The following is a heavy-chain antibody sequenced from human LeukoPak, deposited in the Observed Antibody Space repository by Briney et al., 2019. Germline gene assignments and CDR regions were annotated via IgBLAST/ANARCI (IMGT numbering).Heavy chain of an antibody. J-gene: IGHJ6*02. CDR1: GFTSSSYA. D-gene: IGHD2-2*01. V-gene: IGHV3-23*01. CDR3: AKGVEVPAATRPYYYYGMDV. CDR2: ISGSGGST. Sequence: GGSLRLSCGASGFTSSSYAMSWVRQAPGKGLEWVSSISGSGGSTYYADSVKGRFTISRDNSKNTLYLQMNSLRAEDTAVYYCAKGVEVPAATRPYYYYGMDVWGQGTTVTVSS.